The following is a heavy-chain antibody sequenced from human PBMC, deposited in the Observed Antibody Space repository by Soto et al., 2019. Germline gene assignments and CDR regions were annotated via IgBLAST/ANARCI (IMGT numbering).Heavy chain of an antibody. CDR1: GFTFSSYD. CDR3: ARGVTMVRGVIIDWFDP. J-gene: IGHJ5*02. CDR2: IGTAGDT. D-gene: IGHD3-10*01. V-gene: IGHV3-13*04. Sequence: EVQLVESGGGLVQPGGSLRLSCAASGFTFSSYDMHWVRQATGKGLEWVSTIGTAGDTYYPGSVKGRFTISRENAKNSLYLQMNSLRAGDTAVYSCARGVTMVRGVIIDWFDPWGQGTLVTVSS.